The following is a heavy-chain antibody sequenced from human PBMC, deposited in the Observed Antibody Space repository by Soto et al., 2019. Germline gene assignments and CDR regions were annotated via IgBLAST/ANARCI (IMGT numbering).Heavy chain of an antibody. Sequence: QVQLQESGPGLVKPSETLSLTCTVSGDSISSSVYYWGWLRRPPGKGLEWIGSVSNSGSAYYNPSLKSRVTISVDTSKNQFSLRLSPVTAADTTVYYCARHSYTGGLDNWFDPWGQGTLVSVSS. D-gene: IGHD2-8*02. V-gene: IGHV4-39*01. CDR3: ARHSYTGGLDNWFDP. CDR2: VSNSGSA. J-gene: IGHJ5*02. CDR1: GDSISSSVYY.